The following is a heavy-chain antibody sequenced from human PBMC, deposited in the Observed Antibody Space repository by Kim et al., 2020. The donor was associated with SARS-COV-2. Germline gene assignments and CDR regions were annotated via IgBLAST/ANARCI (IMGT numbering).Heavy chain of an antibody. CDR1: GFTFSHYG. Sequence: GGSLRLSCAASGFTFSHYGMHWVRQAPGKGLEWVAVIWFDGGYKYNADSVKGRFTISRDNSKNRLYLQMNSLTAEDTAVYYCARESCSGGSCYSFNHYYG. J-gene: IGHJ6*01. V-gene: IGHV3-33*01. CDR3: ARESCSGGSCYSFNHYYG. CDR2: IWFDGGYK. D-gene: IGHD2-15*01.